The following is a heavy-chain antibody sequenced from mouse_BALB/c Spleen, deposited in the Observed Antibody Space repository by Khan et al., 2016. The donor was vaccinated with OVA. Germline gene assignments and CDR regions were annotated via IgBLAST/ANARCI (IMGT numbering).Heavy chain of an antibody. V-gene: IGHV14-1*02. J-gene: IGHJ3*01. D-gene: IGHD1-1*01. CDR1: GFNFIDYY. CDR3: TSCFRRSYEFCVAY. CDR2: INPENGNT. Sequence: VQLQQSGAELARPGALVKLSCKASGFNFIDYYMHWVKQRPEQGLEWIGWINPENGNTIYDPKFQGKASITADTSSNTAYLQLSSLTSEDTAVYCATSCFRRSYEFCVAYWGQGTLVTVSA.